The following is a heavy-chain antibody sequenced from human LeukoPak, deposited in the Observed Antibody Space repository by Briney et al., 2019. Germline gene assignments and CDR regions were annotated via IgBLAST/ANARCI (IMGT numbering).Heavy chain of an antibody. J-gene: IGHJ5*02. CDR1: GFPFSSYA. CDR2: ISGSGGST. Sequence: PGGPLRLSCAASGFPFSSYAMSWVRQPPGKGREWVSAISGSGGSTYYADSVKGRFTISRDNSKNTLYLQMNSLRAEDTAVYYCAKDPRFLDLWGQGTLVTVSS. CDR3: AKDPRFLDL. V-gene: IGHV3-23*01. D-gene: IGHD3-3*01.